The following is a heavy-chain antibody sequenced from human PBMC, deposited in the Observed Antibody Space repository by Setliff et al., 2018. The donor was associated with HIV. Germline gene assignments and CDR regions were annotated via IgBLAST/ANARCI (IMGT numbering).Heavy chain of an antibody. Sequence: ESGPTLVNPTETLTLTYTFSGFSLGTRGVGVGWIRQPPGKALDWLALIYWDGDTRYNPSLKGRLTVTKATSHNHVVLIMSHMDPEDTATYFCAHVNSFRSVYFDSWGEGMLVTVSS. CDR3: AHVNSFRSVYFDS. J-gene: IGHJ4*01. CDR2: IYWDGDT. V-gene: IGHV2-5*02. CDR1: GFSLGTRGVG. D-gene: IGHD3-10*01.